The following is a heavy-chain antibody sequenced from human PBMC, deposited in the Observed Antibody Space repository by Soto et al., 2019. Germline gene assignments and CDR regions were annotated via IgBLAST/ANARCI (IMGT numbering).Heavy chain of an antibody. D-gene: IGHD1-20*01. J-gene: IGHJ4*02. CDR2: ISGSGGST. CDR3: AKDLFANWNPHPHDY. Sequence: EVQLLESGGGLVQPGGSLRLSCASSGFTFSKNTMTWVRQAPGKGLEWVSDISGSGGSTYYADSVKGRFTISRDNSKNTLYLQMNSLRAEDTAVYYCAKDLFANWNPHPHDYWGQGTLVTVSS. CDR1: GFTFSKNT. V-gene: IGHV3-23*01.